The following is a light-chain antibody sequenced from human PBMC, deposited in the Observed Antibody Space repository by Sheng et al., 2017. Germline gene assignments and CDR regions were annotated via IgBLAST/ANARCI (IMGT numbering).Light chain of an antibody. CDR2: GAS. V-gene: IGKV3-20*01. CDR3: QQYGSSQYT. CDR1: QSVTGRY. Sequence: EIVLTQSPGTLSLSLGERATLSCRASQSVTGRYLAWYQQKPGQAPRLLIYGASTRASGIPDRFSGSGSGTDFTLTISRLEPEDFAVYYCQQYGSSQYTFGQGTKLEIK. J-gene: IGKJ2*01.